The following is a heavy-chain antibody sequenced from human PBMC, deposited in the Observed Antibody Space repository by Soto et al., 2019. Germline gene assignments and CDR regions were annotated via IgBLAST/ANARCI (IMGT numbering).Heavy chain of an antibody. D-gene: IGHD3-22*01. Sequence: GGSLRLSCAAAGFTFSSYSMNWVRQAPGKGLEWVSSISSSSSYIYYADSVKGRFTISRDNAKNSLYLQMNSLRAEDTAVYYCARSLRDNTYYYDSSGYYLGYYYYGMDVWGQGTTVTVSS. CDR1: GFTFSSYS. J-gene: IGHJ6*02. CDR3: ARSLRDNTYYYDSSGYYLGYYYYGMDV. CDR2: ISSSSSYI. V-gene: IGHV3-21*01.